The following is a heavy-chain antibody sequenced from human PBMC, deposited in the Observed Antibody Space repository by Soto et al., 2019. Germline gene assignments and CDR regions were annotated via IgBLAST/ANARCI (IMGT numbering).Heavy chain of an antibody. Sequence: SETLALTCTVSSGSRRGDYWNWIRQPPGKGLEWIANIYHGGSTIYNPALSGRVTISLDTSKNLFSLKLNSVTAADTAVYYCAGGAGWISDYWGQGPLVTVS. CDR2: IYHGGST. D-gene: IGHD6-19*01. J-gene: IGHJ4*02. V-gene: IGHV4-59*01. CDR3: AGGAGWISDY. CDR1: SGSRRGDY.